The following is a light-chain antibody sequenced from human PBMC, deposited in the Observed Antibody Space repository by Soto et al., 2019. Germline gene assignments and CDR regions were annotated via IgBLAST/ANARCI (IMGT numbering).Light chain of an antibody. CDR1: QGISSY. CDR2: AAS. J-gene: IGKJ3*01. CDR3: QQLNI. Sequence: DIQLTQSPSFLSASVGDRVTITCRASQGISSYLAWYQQKPGKAPKLLIYAASTLQSGVPSRFSGSGSGTEVTLSVSSLQPEDFATYSCQQLNIFGSGTKVDIK. V-gene: IGKV1-9*01.